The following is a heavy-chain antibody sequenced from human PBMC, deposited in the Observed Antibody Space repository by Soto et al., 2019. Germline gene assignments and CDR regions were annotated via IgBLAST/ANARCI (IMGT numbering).Heavy chain of an antibody. CDR3: ARLGEMATTEACLDY. CDR1: WYSFTSYW. D-gene: IGHD1-1*01. J-gene: IGHJ4*02. V-gene: IGHV5-51*01. Sequence: GECLKISCKGSWYSFTSYWIGWVRQVPGKGLEWMGIIYPGDSDTRYSPSFQGQVTISADKSISTAYLQWSSLKASDTAMCYCARLGEMATTEACLDYWGQGTLVTVSS. CDR2: IYPGDSDT.